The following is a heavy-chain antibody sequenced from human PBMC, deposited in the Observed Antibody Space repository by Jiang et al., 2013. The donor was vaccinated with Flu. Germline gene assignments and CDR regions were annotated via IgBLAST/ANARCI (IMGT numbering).Heavy chain of an antibody. CDR3: ALAAAGTNWFDP. V-gene: IGHV5-10-1*03. J-gene: IGHJ5*02. D-gene: IGHD6-13*01. Sequence: VESGAEVKKPGESLRISCKGSGYSFTSYWISWVRQMPGKGLEWMGRIDPSDSYTNYSPSFQGHVTISADKSISTAYLQWSSLKASDTAMYYCALAAAGTNWFDPWGQGTLVTVSS. CDR2: IDPSDSYT. CDR1: GYSFTSYW.